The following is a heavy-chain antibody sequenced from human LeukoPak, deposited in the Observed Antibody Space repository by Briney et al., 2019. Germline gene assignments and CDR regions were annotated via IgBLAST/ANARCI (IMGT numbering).Heavy chain of an antibody. D-gene: IGHD4-17*01. CDR3: AKAPRSTTVTPDY. Sequence: GGSLRLSCVASGFAFSDYGMDWVRQAPGKGLEWVAVISPDGSRTYYADSVKGRFTISRDNSKNTLYLQVNSLRAEDTAVYYCAKAPRSTTVTPDYWGQGTLVTVSS. V-gene: IGHV3-30*18. CDR1: GFAFSDYG. J-gene: IGHJ4*02. CDR2: ISPDGSRT.